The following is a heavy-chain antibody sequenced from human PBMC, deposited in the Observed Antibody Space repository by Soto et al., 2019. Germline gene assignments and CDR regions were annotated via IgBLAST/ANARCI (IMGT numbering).Heavy chain of an antibody. V-gene: IGHV4-34*01. Sequence: QVQLQQWGAGLLKPSETLSLTCAVYGGSFSAYYWSWIRQPPGKGLEWIGEIYHGGSANYNPSLKRRVTTSLDPSKNKFSLKLNSVTAADTAVYYCARSLAQSRGWHYWGQGTLVTVSS. CDR3: ARSLAQSRGWHY. CDR1: GGSFSAYY. J-gene: IGHJ4*02. D-gene: IGHD6-19*01. CDR2: IYHGGSA.